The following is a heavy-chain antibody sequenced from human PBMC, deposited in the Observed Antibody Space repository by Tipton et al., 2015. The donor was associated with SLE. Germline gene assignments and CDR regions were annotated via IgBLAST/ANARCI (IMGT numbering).Heavy chain of an antibody. J-gene: IGHJ4*02. CDR1: DGSISDYY. Sequence: TLSLTCTVSDGSISDYYWTWIRQPAGEGLEWIGRIYASGSTNYNPSLRSRAAMSVDTSKNQFSLKLSSVTAADTAVYYCAREAYSSSMGYWGQGTLVTVSS. CDR2: IYASGST. V-gene: IGHV4-4*07. D-gene: IGHD6-6*01. CDR3: AREAYSSSMGY.